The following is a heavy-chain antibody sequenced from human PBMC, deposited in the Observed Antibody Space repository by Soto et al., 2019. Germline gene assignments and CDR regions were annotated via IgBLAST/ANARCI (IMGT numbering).Heavy chain of an antibody. V-gene: IGHV3-30*18. CDR1: GFTFSSYG. CDR2: ISYDGSNK. Sequence: QVQLVESGGGVVQPGRSPRLSCAASGFTFSSYGMHWVRQAPGKGLEWVAVISYDGSNKYYADSVKGRFTISRDNSKNTLYLQMNSLRAEDTAVYYCAKDLTDIVLVPAAMSHYYGMDVWGQGTTVTVSS. CDR3: AKDLTDIVLVPAAMSHYYGMDV. D-gene: IGHD2-2*01. J-gene: IGHJ6*02.